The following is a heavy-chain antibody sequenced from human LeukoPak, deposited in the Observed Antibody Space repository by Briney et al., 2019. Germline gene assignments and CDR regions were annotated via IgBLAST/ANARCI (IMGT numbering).Heavy chain of an antibody. CDR3: AKWGYCSSTSCYVDWFDP. CDR2: ISGSGGST. CDR1: GSTFSSYA. J-gene: IGHJ5*02. V-gene: IGHV3-23*01. Sequence: GGSLRLSCAASGSTFSSYAMSWVRQAPGKGLEWVSAISGSGGSTYYADSVKGRFTISGDNSKNTLYLQMNSLRAEDTAVYYCAKWGYCSSTSCYVDWFDPWGQGTLVTVSS. D-gene: IGHD2-2*01.